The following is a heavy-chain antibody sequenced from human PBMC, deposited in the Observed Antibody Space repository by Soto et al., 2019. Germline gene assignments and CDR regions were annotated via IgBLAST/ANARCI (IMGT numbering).Heavy chain of an antibody. V-gene: IGHV1-46*01. D-gene: IGHD5-12*01. J-gene: IGHJ4*02. CDR3: ARDKLGDGYNFYYFDY. CDR2: INPSGGST. CDR1: GYTFTSYY. Sequence: ASVKVSCKASGYTFTSYYMHWVRQAPGQGLEWMGLINPSGGSTSYAQKFQGRVTMTRDTSTSTVYMELSSLRSEDTAVYYCARDKLGDGYNFYYFDYWGQGTLVTVSS.